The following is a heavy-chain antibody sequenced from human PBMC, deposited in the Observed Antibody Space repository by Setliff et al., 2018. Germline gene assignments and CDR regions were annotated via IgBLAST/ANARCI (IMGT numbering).Heavy chain of an antibody. CDR1: GFTFTSYA. D-gene: IGHD6-6*01. CDR2: VSGAGDFT. CDR3: ARGRNIAARLLDP. Sequence: AGGSLRLSCAASGFTFTSYAMTWVRQAPGKGLEWVSTVSGAGDFTYYADSVKGRFTISRDNSKNTLFLQMNSLRAEDTAVYYCARGRNIAARLLDPWGQGTLVTVSS. V-gene: IGHV3-23*01. J-gene: IGHJ5*02.